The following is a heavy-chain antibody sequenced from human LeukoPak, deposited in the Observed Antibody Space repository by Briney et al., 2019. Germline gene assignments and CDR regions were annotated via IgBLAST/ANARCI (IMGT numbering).Heavy chain of an antibody. Sequence: PSETLSLTCTVFGDSINSHYWSWVRQAPGKGLEWIGYIFYSGNTNYSPSLKSRVTISIDTSKKQFSLRLTSVTTADMAVYFCARTGDYSRSTGGWFDPWGQGTLVTVSS. D-gene: IGHD4-11*01. J-gene: IGHJ5*02. CDR2: IFYSGNT. V-gene: IGHV4-59*11. CDR3: ARTGDYSRSTGGWFDP. CDR1: GDSINSHY.